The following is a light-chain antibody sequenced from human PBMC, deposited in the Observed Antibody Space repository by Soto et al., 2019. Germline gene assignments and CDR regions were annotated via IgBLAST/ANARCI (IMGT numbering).Light chain of an antibody. CDR1: ESVTSSH. J-gene: IGKJ5*01. CDR3: QYYGSTRNT. V-gene: IGKV3-20*01. CDR2: SAS. Sequence: EIVLTQSPDTLCLSPGERATPSCRASESVTSSHIAWYQQKPGQAPRLLIYSASSRATGIPDRFSGSGSGTDFTLTISTLEPEDFAVYYCQYYGSTRNTFGQGTRLEIK.